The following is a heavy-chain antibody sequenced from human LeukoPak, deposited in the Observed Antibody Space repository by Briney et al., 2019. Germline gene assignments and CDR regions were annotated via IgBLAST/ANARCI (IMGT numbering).Heavy chain of an antibody. D-gene: IGHD4-17*01. V-gene: IGHV4-38-2*02. J-gene: IGHJ5*02. CDR2: ISHSGNT. CDR3: GREAYGDNGGWFDP. CDR1: GYSISSGYY. Sequence: PSETLSLTCTVSGYSISSGYYWGWIRQPPGKGLEWIASISHSGNTFYNPSLKGRVTISLGTSKNHFSLQLNSLTAADTAVYYCGREAYGDNGGWFDPWGQETLVTVSS.